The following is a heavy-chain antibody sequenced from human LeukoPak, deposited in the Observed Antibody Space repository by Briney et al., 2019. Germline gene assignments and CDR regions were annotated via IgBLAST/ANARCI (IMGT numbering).Heavy chain of an antibody. CDR2: IDGSEK. Sequence: GGSLRLSCAASGFKFDDYWMTWVRQTPGKGLEWVAMIDGSEKFYVDSVKGRFIISRDNAKNSLSLQMNSVRAEDAGVYYCVTGRGDLWGQGTLVTVSS. J-gene: IGHJ5*02. CDR1: GFKFDDYW. CDR3: VTGRGDL. V-gene: IGHV3-7*01.